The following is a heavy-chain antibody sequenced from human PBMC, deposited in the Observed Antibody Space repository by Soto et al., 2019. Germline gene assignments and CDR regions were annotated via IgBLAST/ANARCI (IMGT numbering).Heavy chain of an antibody. D-gene: IGHD1-1*01. CDR3: ETRATGPEPVDY. CDR1: GYNFASYR. V-gene: IGHV5-51*01. CDR2: IYPGDSDT. J-gene: IGHJ4*02. Sequence: GESLKISCKGFGYNFASYRIGWVRQMPGKGLEWMGIIYPGDSDTIYSPSFQGQVTISADRSISTAYLQWSSLEASDTAIYYCETRATGPEPVDYWGQGTLVTVSS.